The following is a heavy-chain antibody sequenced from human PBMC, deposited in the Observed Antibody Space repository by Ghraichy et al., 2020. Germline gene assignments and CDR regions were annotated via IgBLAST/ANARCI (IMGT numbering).Heavy chain of an antibody. CDR1: GFTFSTYA. J-gene: IGHJ4*02. Sequence: GESLNISCVASGFTFSTYAMNWVRQALGKGLEWVSGISASGGTTYYADSVKGRFTISRDNSKSTLYLQMSSLRAEDTAVYYCARASDGYNLVSFDSWGQGTLVTVSS. CDR2: ISASGGTT. V-gene: IGHV3-23*01. D-gene: IGHD5-24*01. CDR3: ARASDGYNLVSFDS.